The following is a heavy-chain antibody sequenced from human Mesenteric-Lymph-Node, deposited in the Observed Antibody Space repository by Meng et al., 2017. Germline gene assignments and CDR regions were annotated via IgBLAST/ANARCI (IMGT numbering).Heavy chain of an antibody. J-gene: IGHJ4*02. Sequence: VPQESSRPGLVKPSGALPLSCGVSGVSISSNIRWTWVRQPPGKGLEWIGDIDDSGSTNYNPSLNSRISISLDKSKNHFSLKVNSVTAADTAVYYCARGKQDAWELLAYWGQGALVTVSS. CDR2: IDDSGST. CDR1: GVSISSNIR. D-gene: IGHD1-26*01. CDR3: ARGKQDAWELLAY. V-gene: IGHV4-4*02.